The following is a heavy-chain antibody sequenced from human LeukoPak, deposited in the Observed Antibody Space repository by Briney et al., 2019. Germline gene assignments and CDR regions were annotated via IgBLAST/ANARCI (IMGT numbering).Heavy chain of an antibody. CDR1: GFTFSSYA. V-gene: IGHV3-23*01. J-gene: IGHJ5*01. D-gene: IGHD2-2*01. Sequence: GGSLRLSCTVSGFTFSSYAMSWVRQAPGKGLEWVSGISGSGGSTYYADSVKGRFTISRDNTKNTLYLQMNSLRAEDTAVYYCAKDRHAPGRYCSSTSCFPFDSWGQGTLVTVSS. CDR2: ISGSGGST. CDR3: AKDRHAPGRYCSSTSCFPFDS.